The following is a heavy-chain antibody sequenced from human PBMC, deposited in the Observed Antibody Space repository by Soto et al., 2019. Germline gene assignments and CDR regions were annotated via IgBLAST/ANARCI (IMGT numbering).Heavy chain of an antibody. Sequence: GEALKISCKAAGYIFACYWITGGRQQPGKRLGVMGRIDLIDSQTYSNPSFRGDVTIAATKSITTLFLQWSSLRASDTAMYYFARQIYDSDTGPNFRYYYDSWGQGTPVTVSS. CDR2: IDLIDSQT. CDR3: ARQIYDSDTGPNFRYYYDS. CDR1: GYIFACYW. J-gene: IGHJ4*02. V-gene: IGHV5-10-1*01. D-gene: IGHD3-22*01.